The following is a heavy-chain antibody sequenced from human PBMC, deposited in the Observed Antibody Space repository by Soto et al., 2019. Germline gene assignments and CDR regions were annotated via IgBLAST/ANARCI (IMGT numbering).Heavy chain of an antibody. V-gene: IGHV1-18*01. CDR1: GYTFTSYG. J-gene: IGHJ6*03. CDR3: ARDKSRFVLFFLRDYYYFYMVF. CDR2: ISAYNGNT. D-gene: IGHD3-10*01. Sequence: GASVKVSCKASGYTFTSYGISWVRQAPGQGLEWMGWISAYNGNTNYAQKLQGRVTMTTDTSTSTAYMELRSLRSDDTAVYYCARDKSRFVLFFLRDYYYFYMVFLGEGITVSVSS.